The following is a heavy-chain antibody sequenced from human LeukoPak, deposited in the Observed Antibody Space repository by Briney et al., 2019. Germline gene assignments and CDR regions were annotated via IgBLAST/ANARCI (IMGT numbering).Heavy chain of an antibody. CDR2: ISGSGGST. CDR1: GFTFSSYA. D-gene: IGHD6-19*01. Sequence: PGGSLRRSCAASGFTFSSYAMSWHRQAPGMGLEGVSAISGSGGSTYYTDSVKGRFTISRDNSKNTLYLQMNSLRAEDTAVYYCAKDPHSYSSGWHRFYWGQGTLVTVSS. J-gene: IGHJ4*02. CDR3: AKDPHSYSSGWHRFY. V-gene: IGHV3-23*01.